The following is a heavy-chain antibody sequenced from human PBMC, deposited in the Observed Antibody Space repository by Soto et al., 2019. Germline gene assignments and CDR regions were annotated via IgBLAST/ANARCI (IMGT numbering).Heavy chain of an antibody. CDR1: VGTFSSYA. Sequence: QVQLVQSGAEVKKPGSSVKVSCKASVGTFSSYAISWVRQSPGQGLEWMGVLIPIFGTANYAQKFQGRVTITAAESTSTAYMELSSLSAEDTAVYYCARDGWRCSGGSCYAGVVDYWGQGTLVTVSS. D-gene: IGHD2-15*01. CDR2: LIPIFGTA. CDR3: ARDGWRCSGGSCYAGVVDY. V-gene: IGHV1-69*12. J-gene: IGHJ4*02.